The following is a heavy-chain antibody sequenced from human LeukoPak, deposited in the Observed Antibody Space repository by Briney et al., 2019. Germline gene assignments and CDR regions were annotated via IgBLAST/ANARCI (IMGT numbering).Heavy chain of an antibody. CDR3: AKIGVTAKWFFDV. CDR2: ISDTSVYT. J-gene: IGHJ2*01. CDR1: GFPFSNHG. V-gene: IGHV3-23*01. D-gene: IGHD2-21*02. Sequence: PGGSLRLSCAASGFPFSNHGMSWVRQAPGKGPEWVSSISDTSVYTYYAASVKGRFTISRDNSQSTLFLHMNNVGVEDTAIYFCAKIGVTAKWFFDVWGRGTLVSVSS.